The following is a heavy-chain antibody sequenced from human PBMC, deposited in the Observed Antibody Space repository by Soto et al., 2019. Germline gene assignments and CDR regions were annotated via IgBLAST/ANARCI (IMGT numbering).Heavy chain of an antibody. Sequence: ASVKVSCKASGYTFTSYGISWVRQAPGQGLQWMGWISAYNGNTNYAQKLQGSVTMTTDTSTRTAYMELRSLRSDDTAVYYCASETPYSSGRYGSPAYYYLMDVWGQGTTVTVSS. CDR2: ISAYNGNT. D-gene: IGHD6-13*01. CDR1: GYTFTSYG. CDR3: ASETPYSSGRYGSPAYYYLMDV. J-gene: IGHJ6*02. V-gene: IGHV1-18*01.